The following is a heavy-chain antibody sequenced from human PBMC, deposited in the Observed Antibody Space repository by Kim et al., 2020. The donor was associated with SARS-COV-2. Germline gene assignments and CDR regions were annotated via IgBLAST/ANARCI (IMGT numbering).Heavy chain of an antibody. V-gene: IGHV4-34*01. J-gene: IGHJ6*02. Sequence: SETLSLTCAVYGGSFSGYYWSWIRQPPGKGLEWIGEINHSGSTNYNPSLKSRVTISVDTSKNQFSLKLSSVTAADTAVYYCARGPRKQLWYSTMSYGMDVWGQGTTVTVSS. D-gene: IGHD5-18*01. CDR2: INHSGST. CDR3: ARGPRKQLWYSTMSYGMDV. CDR1: GGSFSGYY.